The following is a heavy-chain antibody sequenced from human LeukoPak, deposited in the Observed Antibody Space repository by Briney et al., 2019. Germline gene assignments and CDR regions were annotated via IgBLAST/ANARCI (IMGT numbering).Heavy chain of an antibody. V-gene: IGHV3-30*02. CDR1: GFTFTAFG. CDR2: IRYDGSNT. CDR3: AKEPPDLYYFDY. J-gene: IGHJ4*02. Sequence: PGGSLRLSCAASGFTFTAFGMHWVRQAPGRGLEWVAFIRYDGSNTYYADAVKGRFTISRDNSKNTLHLQMNSLRTEDTAVYYCAKEPPDLYYFDYWGQGTLVTVSP.